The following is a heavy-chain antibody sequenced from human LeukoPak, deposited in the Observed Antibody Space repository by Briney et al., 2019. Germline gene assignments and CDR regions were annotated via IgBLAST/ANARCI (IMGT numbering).Heavy chain of an antibody. CDR2: FDPEDGET. V-gene: IGHV1-24*01. CDR1: GYTLTELS. J-gene: IGHJ4*02. Sequence: ASVKVSCKVSGYTLTELSMHWVRQAPGKGLEWMGGFDPEDGETIYAQKFQGRVTITADESTSTAYMELSSLRSEDTAVYYCAVLVAVAGTVDYWGQGTLVTVSS. CDR3: AVLVAVAGTVDY. D-gene: IGHD6-19*01.